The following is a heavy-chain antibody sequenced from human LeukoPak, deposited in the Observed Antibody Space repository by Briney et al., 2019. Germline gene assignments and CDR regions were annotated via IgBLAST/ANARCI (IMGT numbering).Heavy chain of an antibody. CDR1: GGSISSSSYY. CDR2: IYYSGST. Sequence: PSETLSLTCTVSGGSISSSSYYWGWVRQPPGKGLEWIGSIYYSGSTYYNPSLKSRVTISVDTSKNQFSLKLSYVTAADTAVYYCARLIWFGEYKWGQGTLVTVSS. D-gene: IGHD3-10*01. J-gene: IGHJ4*02. V-gene: IGHV4-39*01. CDR3: ARLIWFGEYK.